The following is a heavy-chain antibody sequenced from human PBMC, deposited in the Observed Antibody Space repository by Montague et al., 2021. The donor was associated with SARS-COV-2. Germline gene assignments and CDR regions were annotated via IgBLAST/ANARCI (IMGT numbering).Heavy chain of an antibody. D-gene: IGHD6-19*01. V-gene: IGHV3-9*01. CDR3: AKGQKIKWLVLHSAPDWFDP. Sequence: FLRLSCAASGFTFDDYAMHWVRQAPGKALEWVSGISWSNNSIGYGDSVKGRFTISRDNAKNSLYLQMNSLRAEDTGLYYCAKGQKIKWLVLHSAPDWFDPWGQGTLVTVSS. CDR1: GFTFDDYA. CDR2: ISWSNNSI. J-gene: IGHJ5*02.